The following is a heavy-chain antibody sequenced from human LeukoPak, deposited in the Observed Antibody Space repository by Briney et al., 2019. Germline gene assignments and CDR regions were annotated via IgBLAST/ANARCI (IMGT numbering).Heavy chain of an antibody. CDR2: TRNKANSYTT. V-gene: IGHV3-72*01. D-gene: IGHD3-22*01. CDR3: CAGVYDSSGYYLRDY. J-gene: IGHJ4*02. Sequence: GGSLRLSCAASGFTFSDHYVDWVRQAPGKGLEWVGRTRNKANSYTTEYAASVKGRFTISRDDSKNSLYLQVNSLKTEDTAVYYCCAGVYDSSGYYLRDYWGQGTLVTVSS. CDR1: GFTFSDHY.